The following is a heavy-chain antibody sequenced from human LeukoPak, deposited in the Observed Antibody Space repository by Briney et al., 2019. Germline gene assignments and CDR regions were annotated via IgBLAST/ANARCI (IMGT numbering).Heavy chain of an antibody. D-gene: IGHD2-2*01. J-gene: IGHJ5*02. Sequence: GASVKVSCKASGGTFSSYAISWVRQAPGQGLEWMGGIIPIFGTANYAQKFQGRVTITADESTSTAYMELSSLRSEDTAVYYCAREGCSSTSCNFNWFDPWGQGTLVTVSS. CDR1: GGTFSSYA. V-gene: IGHV1-69*13. CDR2: IIPIFGTA. CDR3: AREGCSSTSCNFNWFDP.